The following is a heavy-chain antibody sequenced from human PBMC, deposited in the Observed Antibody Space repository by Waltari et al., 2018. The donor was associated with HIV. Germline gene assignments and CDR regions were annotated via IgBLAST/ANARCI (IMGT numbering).Heavy chain of an antibody. CDR1: GFSGRNHR. V-gene: IGHV3-74*01. CDR2: INSDGSTR. Sequence: VQLVESGGGSIKKGGSLRLSCAGSGFSGRNHRMDWVRQGPGKGLVWVARINSDGSTRNYADAVKGRFVISRDNSRNTVYLQLNSVKVEDTAVYFCARASHYIEFSTFDGDYYFDLWGRGTRVAVSS. J-gene: IGHJ4*02. D-gene: IGHD3-9*01. CDR3: ARASHYIEFSTFDGDYYFDL.